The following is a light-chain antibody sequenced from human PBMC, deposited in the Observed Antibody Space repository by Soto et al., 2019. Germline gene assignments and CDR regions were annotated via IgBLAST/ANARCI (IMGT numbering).Light chain of an antibody. CDR2: WES. CDR3: QQYYSTPPYT. J-gene: IGKJ2*01. CDR1: QSVLYSSNNKNY. Sequence: DIVMTQSPDSLAVSLGERATINCKSSQSVLYSSNNKNYLAWYRQKPGQPPKLIIYWESIRESGVPDRISGSGSGTDFTLTISSLQAEDVAVYYCQQYYSTPPYTFGQGTKLEIK. V-gene: IGKV4-1*01.